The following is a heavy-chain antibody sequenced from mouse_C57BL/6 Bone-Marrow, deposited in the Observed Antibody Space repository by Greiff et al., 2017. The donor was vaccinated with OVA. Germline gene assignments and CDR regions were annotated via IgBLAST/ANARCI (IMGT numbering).Heavy chain of an antibody. CDR1: GFSLTSYG. V-gene: IGHV2-6*01. CDR2: IWGVGST. Sequence: VQGVESGPGLVAPSQSLSITCTVSGFSLTSYGVDWVRQSPGKGLEWLGVIWGVGSTNYNSALKSRLSISKDNSKSQVFLKRNSLQTDDTAMYDCASYYYSNPFAYWGQGTLVTVSA. J-gene: IGHJ3*01. D-gene: IGHD2-5*01. CDR3: ASYYYSNPFAY.